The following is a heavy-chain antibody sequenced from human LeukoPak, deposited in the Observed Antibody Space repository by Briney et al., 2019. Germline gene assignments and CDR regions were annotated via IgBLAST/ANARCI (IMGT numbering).Heavy chain of an antibody. J-gene: IGHJ4*02. V-gene: IGHV3-33*01. CDR1: GFTFSSYG. D-gene: IGHD3-10*01. CDR2: IWYDGSNK. Sequence: GGSLRLSCAASGFTFSSYGMHWVRQAPGMGLEWVAVIWYDGSNKYYADSVKGRFTISRDNSKNTLYLQMNSLRAEDTAVYYCARDAEGMLDYWGQGTLVTVSS. CDR3: ARDAEGMLDY.